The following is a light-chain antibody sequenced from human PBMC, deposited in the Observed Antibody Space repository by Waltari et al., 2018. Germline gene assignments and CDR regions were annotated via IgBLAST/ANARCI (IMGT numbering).Light chain of an antibody. Sequence: DIQMTQSPSTLSASVGDRVTISCRASQNVGTWFAWYQQKPGKAPKLLTYMASSLESGVPSRVSGSGSGTEFTLTISSLQPDDFATYSRQKYSSFSTFGQGTKV. V-gene: IGKV1-5*03. CDR3: QKYSSFST. J-gene: IGKJ2*01. CDR1: QNVGTW. CDR2: MAS.